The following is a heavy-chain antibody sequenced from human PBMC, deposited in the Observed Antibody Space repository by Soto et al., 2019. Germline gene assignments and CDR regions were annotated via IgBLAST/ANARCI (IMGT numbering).Heavy chain of an antibody. J-gene: IGHJ6*02. D-gene: IGHD2-15*01. Sequence: SETLSLTCTVSGGSISSSSYYWGWIRQPPGKGLEWIGSIYYSGSTYYNPSLKSRVTISVDTSKNQFSLKLSSVTAADTAVYDCARDSVVANFYYYGMDVWGQGTTVTVSS. CDR1: GGSISSSSYY. CDR2: IYYSGST. V-gene: IGHV4-39*02. CDR3: ARDSVVANFYYYGMDV.